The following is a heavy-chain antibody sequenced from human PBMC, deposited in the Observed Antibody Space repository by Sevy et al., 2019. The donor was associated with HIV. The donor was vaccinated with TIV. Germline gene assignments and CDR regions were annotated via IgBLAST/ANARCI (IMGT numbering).Heavy chain of an antibody. J-gene: IGHJ6*02. CDR3: ARSGGSYDYGMDV. CDR2: IKQDGSEK. CDR1: EFTFSSYW. D-gene: IGHD1-26*01. Sequence: RLSCAASEFTFSSYWMSWVRQAPGKGLEWVANIKQDGSEKYYVDSVKGRFTISRDNAKNSLYLQMNSLRAEDTAVYYCARSGGSYDYGMDVWGQGTTVTVSS. V-gene: IGHV3-7*01.